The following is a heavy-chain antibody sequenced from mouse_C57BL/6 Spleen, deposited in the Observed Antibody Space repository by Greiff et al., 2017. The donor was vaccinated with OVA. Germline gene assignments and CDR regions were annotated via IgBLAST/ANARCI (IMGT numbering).Heavy chain of an antibody. V-gene: IGHV1-85*01. CDR2: IYPRDGST. CDR3: ASYYYGSSYDWYFDV. J-gene: IGHJ1*03. Sequence: VQLQQSGPELVKPGASVKLSCKASGYTFTSYDINWVKQRPGQGLEWIGWIYPRDGSTKYNEKFKGKATLTVDTASSTAYMELHSLTSEDSAVYFCASYYYGSSYDWYFDVWGTGTTVTVSS. CDR1: GYTFTSYD. D-gene: IGHD1-1*01.